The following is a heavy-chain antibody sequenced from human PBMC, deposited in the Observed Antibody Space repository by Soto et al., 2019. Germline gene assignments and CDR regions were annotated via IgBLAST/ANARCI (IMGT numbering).Heavy chain of an antibody. V-gene: IGHV1-69*02. CDR2: IIPILDIT. CDR3: AKGADSSGSESAFDL. J-gene: IGHJ3*01. D-gene: IGHD3-22*01. CDR1: GGTFSAYP. Sequence: QVQLVQSGAEVKKPGSSVKVSCKTSGGTFSAYPFNWVRQAPGQGLEWMGRIIPILDITDYSQNFQGRVMITADKSTNTAYMDLTSLRSEDTAMYFGAKGADSSGSESAFDLWGQGTLITVSS.